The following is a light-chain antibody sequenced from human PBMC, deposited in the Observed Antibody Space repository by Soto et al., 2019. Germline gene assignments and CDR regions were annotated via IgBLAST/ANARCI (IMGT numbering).Light chain of an antibody. CDR1: QSVSSSY. CDR2: GAS. V-gene: IGKV3-20*01. CDR3: QQYGRSQPVT. J-gene: IGKJ5*01. Sequence: EIVLTQSPGTLSLSPGERATLSCRASQSVSSSYLAWYQQKPGQAPRLLIYGASSMATGIPDRFSGSGSGTDFTLTISRREPEELAVYYCQQYGRSQPVTFGQGTRLEIK.